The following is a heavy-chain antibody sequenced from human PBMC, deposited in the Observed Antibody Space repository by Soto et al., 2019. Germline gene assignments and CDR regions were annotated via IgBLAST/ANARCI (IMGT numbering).Heavy chain of an antibody. CDR1: GFTVSSNY. J-gene: IGHJ4*02. Sequence: EVQLVESGGGLVQPGGSLRLSCAAPGFTVSSNYMSWVRQAPGKGLEWVSVIYSGGGTYYADYLKGRFTISRNNSKNTLYLQMNSLRAEDTAVYYCARGETTVNFDYWGQGTLVTVSS. CDR3: ARGETTVNFDY. CDR2: IYSGGGT. V-gene: IGHV3-53*04. D-gene: IGHD4-17*01.